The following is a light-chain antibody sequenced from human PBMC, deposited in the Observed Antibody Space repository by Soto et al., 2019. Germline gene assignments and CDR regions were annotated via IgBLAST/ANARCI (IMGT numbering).Light chain of an antibody. J-gene: IGKJ1*01. CDR2: DAS. V-gene: IGKV1-5*01. CDR3: QQYNSYSWT. CDR1: QSITRS. Sequence: EIQITQSPSTLSASVGDRVTITCRASQSITRSLAWYQQRPGKAPKLLIYDASSLESGVPVRFSGSGSGTDFTLTISSLQPDDFATYYCQQYNSYSWTFGQGTKVDIK.